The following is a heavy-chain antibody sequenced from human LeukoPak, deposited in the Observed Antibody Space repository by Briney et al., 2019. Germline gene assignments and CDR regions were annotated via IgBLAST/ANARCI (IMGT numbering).Heavy chain of an antibody. CDR3: ARHSRSASRSYYYYYYMDV. CDR2: IYPGDSDT. D-gene: IGHD2-2*01. V-gene: IGHV5-51*01. Sequence: GESLKISCKGSGYSFSSYWIAWVRQKPGKGLEWMGIIYPGDSDTRYSPSFQGQVTISADKSISTAYLQWSSLKASDTAVYYCARHSRSASRSYYYYYYMDVWGKGTTVTVSS. J-gene: IGHJ6*03. CDR1: GYSFSSYW.